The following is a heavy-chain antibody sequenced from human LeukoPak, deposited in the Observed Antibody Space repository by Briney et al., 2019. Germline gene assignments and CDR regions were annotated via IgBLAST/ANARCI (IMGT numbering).Heavy chain of an antibody. D-gene: IGHD6-19*01. J-gene: IGHJ6*03. CDR1: GYTFTGYF. CDR2: INPYSGDT. CDR3: ARDSHLYSSGWYFSGYYYMDV. V-gene: IGHV1-2*02. Sequence: ASVKVSCKASGYTFTGYFMHWVRQAPGQGLEWMGWINPYSGDTEYAQKFQGRVTMTRDTSISTAYMELSRLRSDDTAVYYCARDSHLYSSGWYFSGYYYMDVWGKGTTVTISS.